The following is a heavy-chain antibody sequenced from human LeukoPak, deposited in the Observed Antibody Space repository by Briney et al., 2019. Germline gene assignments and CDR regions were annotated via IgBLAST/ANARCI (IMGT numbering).Heavy chain of an antibody. CDR3: AKDNGPYTSGYYGH. V-gene: IGHV4-59*12. Sequence: PSETLSLTCTVSGGSISSYYWSWIRQPPGKRLEWIGYIYYSGSTNYNPSLKSRVTISVDTSKNQFSLKLSSVTAADTAVYYCAKDNGPYTSGYYGHWGQGTLVTVSS. CDR2: IYYSGST. CDR1: GGSISSYY. D-gene: IGHD3-22*01. J-gene: IGHJ4*02.